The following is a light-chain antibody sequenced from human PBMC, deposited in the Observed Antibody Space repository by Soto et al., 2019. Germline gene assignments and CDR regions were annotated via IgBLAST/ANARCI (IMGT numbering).Light chain of an antibody. Sequence: EIVLTRSPGTLSLSPGERATLSCRASQSVTSSYLAWYQQKPGQAPRLLIYGASSRATGIADRFSGSGSGTDFTLIINRLEPEDFAVYYCQQYGSSPLTFGGGTKVEIK. CDR3: QQYGSSPLT. CDR1: QSVTSSY. CDR2: GAS. J-gene: IGKJ4*01. V-gene: IGKV3-20*01.